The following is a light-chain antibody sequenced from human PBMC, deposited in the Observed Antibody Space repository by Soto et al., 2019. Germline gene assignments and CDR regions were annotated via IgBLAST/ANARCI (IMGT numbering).Light chain of an antibody. CDR3: RKYITWPLT. Sequence: EIGMTQSPATLSLSPGERAVLSSRASQSISSHLAWCQQKPGQAPRLLILGESTMATGIPSRFSGSGSGPEFNLTISNLQSEGFAHNFCRKYITWPLTFGGGTKVE. J-gene: IGKJ4*01. V-gene: IGKV3-15*01. CDR2: GES. CDR1: QSISSH.